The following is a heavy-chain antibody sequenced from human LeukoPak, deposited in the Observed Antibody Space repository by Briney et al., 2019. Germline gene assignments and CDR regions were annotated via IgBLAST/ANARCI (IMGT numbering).Heavy chain of an antibody. D-gene: IGHD7-27*01. CDR1: GFTFSNYA. CDR2: ISGSGGST. CDR3: ARDHNWGPDY. J-gene: IGHJ4*02. Sequence: GGSLRLSCAASGFTFSNYAMSWVRQAPGKGLEWVSSISGSGGSTYYADSVKGRFTISRDNSKNTLYLQMNSLRAEDTAVYYCARDHNWGPDYWGQGTLVSVSS. V-gene: IGHV3-23*01.